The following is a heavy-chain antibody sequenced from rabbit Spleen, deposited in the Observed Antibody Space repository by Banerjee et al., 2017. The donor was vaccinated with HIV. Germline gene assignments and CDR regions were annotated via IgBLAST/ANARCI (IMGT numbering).Heavy chain of an antibody. Sequence: QEQLVESGGGLVQPGGSLKLSCRASGFSFSSSSFSGDSYMCWVRQAPGKGLEWIACIDAGSSGFTYYATWAIGRFTISKTSSTTVTLQMTSVTAADTATYFCARDTASSFSSYGMDLWGPGTLVTVS. CDR2: IDAGSSGFT. D-gene: IGHD3-3*01. CDR3: ARDTASSFSSYGMDL. J-gene: IGHJ6*01. CDR1: GFSFSSSSF. V-gene: IGHV1S45*01.